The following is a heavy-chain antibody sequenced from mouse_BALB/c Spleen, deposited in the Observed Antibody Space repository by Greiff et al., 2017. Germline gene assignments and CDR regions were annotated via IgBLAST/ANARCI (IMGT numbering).Heavy chain of an antibody. D-gene: IGHD2-4*01. Sequence: QVHVKQSGAELVRPGVSVKISCKGSGYTFTDYAMHWVKQSHAKSLEWIGVISTYYGDASYNQKFNGKATMTVDKSSSTAYMELARLTSEDSDIYYCARSRSDDYTNYYAMDYWGQGTSVTVAS. J-gene: IGHJ4*01. CDR2: ISTYYGDA. V-gene: IGHV1S137*01. CDR3: ARSRSDDYTNYYAMDY. CDR1: GYTFTDYA.